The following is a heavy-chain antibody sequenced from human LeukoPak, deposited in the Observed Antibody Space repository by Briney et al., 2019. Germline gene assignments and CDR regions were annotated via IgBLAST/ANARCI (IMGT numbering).Heavy chain of an antibody. V-gene: IGHV3-23*01. Sequence: GSLRLSCAASGFTFSSYAMSWVRQAPGKGLEWVSAISGSGGSTYYADSVKGRFTISRDNSKNTLYLQMNSLRAEDTAVYYCAKDPGNTMVRGVIVDYWGQGTLVTVSS. J-gene: IGHJ4*02. CDR1: GFTFSSYA. D-gene: IGHD3-10*01. CDR3: AKDPGNTMVRGVIVDY. CDR2: ISGSGGST.